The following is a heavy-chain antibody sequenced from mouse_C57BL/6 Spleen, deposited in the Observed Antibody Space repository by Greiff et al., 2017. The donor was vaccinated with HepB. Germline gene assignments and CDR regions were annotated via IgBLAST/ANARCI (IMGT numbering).Heavy chain of an antibody. V-gene: IGHV1-59*01. CDR2: IDPSDSYT. J-gene: IGHJ3*01. D-gene: IGHD1-1*01. Sequence: VQLQQPGAELVRPGTSVKLSCKASGYTFTSYWMHWVKQRPGQGLEWIGVIDPSDSYTNYNQKFKGKAPLTVDTYSSTAYRQLSSLTSADSAVYYCASVTTVVATDWAWFAYWGQGTLVTVSA. CDR1: GYTFTSYW. CDR3: ASVTTVVATDWAWFAY.